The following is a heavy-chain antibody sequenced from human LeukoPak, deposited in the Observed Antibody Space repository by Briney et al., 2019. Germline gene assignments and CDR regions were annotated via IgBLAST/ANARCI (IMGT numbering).Heavy chain of an antibody. V-gene: IGHV4-4*07. D-gene: IGHD1-26*01. Sequence: SETLSLTCTVSGGSISSYYWSWIRQPAGKGLEWIGRIYTSGSTNYNPSLKSRVTMSVDTSKNQFSLKLSSVTAADTAVYYCAREGGVGGSYLGRAFDIWGQGTMVTVSS. J-gene: IGHJ3*02. CDR2: IYTSGST. CDR3: AREGGVGGSYLGRAFDI. CDR1: GGSISSYY.